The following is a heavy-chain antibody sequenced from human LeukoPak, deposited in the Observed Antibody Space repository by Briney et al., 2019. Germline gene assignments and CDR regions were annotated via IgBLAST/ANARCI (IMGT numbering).Heavy chain of an antibody. Sequence: GGSLRLSCAAPGFTFSSYSMNWVRQAPGKGLEWVSSISSSSSYIYYADSVKGRFTIARDNAKNSLYLQMNSLRGEDTAMYYCAKMSGYDGEDYFDYWGQGILVTVSS. CDR2: ISSSSSYI. CDR1: GFTFSSYS. D-gene: IGHD5-12*01. J-gene: IGHJ4*02. V-gene: IGHV3-21*01. CDR3: AKMSGYDGEDYFDY.